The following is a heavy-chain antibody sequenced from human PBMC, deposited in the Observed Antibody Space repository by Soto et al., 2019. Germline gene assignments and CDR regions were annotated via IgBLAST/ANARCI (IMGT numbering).Heavy chain of an antibody. CDR2: ISGSGGST. CDR3: AKLPSLITMIVVATGY. Sequence: GGSLRLSCAASGFTFSSYAMSWVRQAPGKGLEWVSAISGSGGSTYYADSVKGRFTISRDNSKNTLYLQMNSLRAEDTAVYYCAKLPSLITMIVVATGYWGQGTLVTGSS. J-gene: IGHJ4*02. V-gene: IGHV3-23*01. D-gene: IGHD3-22*01. CDR1: GFTFSSYA.